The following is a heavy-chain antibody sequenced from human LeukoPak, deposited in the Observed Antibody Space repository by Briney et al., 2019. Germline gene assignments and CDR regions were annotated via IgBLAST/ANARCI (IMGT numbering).Heavy chain of an antibody. CDR3: ANHFACGSTSCPPFDS. D-gene: IGHD2-2*01. CDR1: GFTFEDYG. Sequence: GGSLRLSCAASGFTFEDYGMSWVRQGPGKGLEWVSAIDRNGDSTGYADSVKGRFTISRDNAKNSLYLQMNSLRVEDTAVYYCANHFACGSTSCPPFDSWGQGTLVTVSS. CDR2: IDRNGDST. J-gene: IGHJ4*02. V-gene: IGHV3-20*04.